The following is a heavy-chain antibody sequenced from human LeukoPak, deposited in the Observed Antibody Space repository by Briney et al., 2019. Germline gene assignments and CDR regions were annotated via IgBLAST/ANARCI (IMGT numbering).Heavy chain of an antibody. CDR1: GYTFTVYY. J-gene: IGHJ6*02. CDR3: ARALVVPAATSYYYYGMDV. CDR2: INPNSGGT. D-gene: IGHD2-2*01. V-gene: IGHV1-2*02. Sequence: ASVKVSCKASGYTFTVYYMHWVRQAPGQGLEWMGWINPNSGGTNYAQKFQGRVTMTRDTSISTAYMELSRLRSDDTAVYYCARALVVPAATSYYYYGMDVWGQGTTVTVSS.